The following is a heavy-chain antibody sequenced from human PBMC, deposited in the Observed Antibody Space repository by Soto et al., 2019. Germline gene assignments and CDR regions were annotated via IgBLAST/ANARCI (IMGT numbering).Heavy chain of an antibody. CDR2: IYYSGST. CDR3: ARVIVAVAGTFDY. CDR1: GGSISSGGYY. J-gene: IGHJ4*02. D-gene: IGHD6-19*01. Sequence: LSLTCTVSGGSISSGGYYWSWIRQHPGKGLEWIGYIYYSGSTYYNPSLKSRVTISVDTSKNQFSLKLSSVTAADTAVYYCARVIVAVAGTFDYWGQGTLVTVSS. V-gene: IGHV4-31*03.